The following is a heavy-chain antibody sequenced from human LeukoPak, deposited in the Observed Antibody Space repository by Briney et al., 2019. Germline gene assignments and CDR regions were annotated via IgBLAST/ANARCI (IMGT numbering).Heavy chain of an antibody. CDR2: IYYTGST. Sequence: SETLSLTCTVSGGSIASSSYYWVWIRQPPGKGLEWIGSIYYTGSTYYNPSLESRVTISVDTSNNQFSLNLASVTAADTAVYYCARGNPETADDAFDIWGQGTMVTVSS. V-gene: IGHV4-39*07. D-gene: IGHD1-1*01. J-gene: IGHJ3*02. CDR1: GGSIASSSYY. CDR3: ARGNPETADDAFDI.